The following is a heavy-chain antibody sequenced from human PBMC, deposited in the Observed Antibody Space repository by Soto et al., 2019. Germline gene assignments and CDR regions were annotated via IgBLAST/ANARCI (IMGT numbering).Heavy chain of an antibody. CDR1: GFTFSSYA. V-gene: IGHV3-23*01. D-gene: IGHD3-16*01. J-gene: IGHJ4*02. CDR3: ARPLIRFGLFLGY. CDR2: ISGSGGST. Sequence: GGSLRLSCAASGFTFSSYAMSWVRQAPGKGLEWVSAISGSGGSTYYADSVKGRFTISRDNSKNTLYLQMNSLRAEDTAVYYCARPLIRFGLFLGYWGQGTLVTVSS.